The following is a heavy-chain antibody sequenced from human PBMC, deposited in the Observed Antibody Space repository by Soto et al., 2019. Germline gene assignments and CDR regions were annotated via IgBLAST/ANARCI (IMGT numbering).Heavy chain of an antibody. CDR3: ARGSYDILTGPWNYYGMDV. D-gene: IGHD3-9*01. Sequence: PSETLSLTCTVSGGSISSYYWSWIRPPPGKGLEWIGYIYYSGSTNYNPSLKSRVTISVDTSKNQFSLKLSSVTAADTAVYYCARGSYDILTGPWNYYGMDVWGQGTTVTVSS. V-gene: IGHV4-59*01. J-gene: IGHJ6*02. CDR1: GGSISSYY. CDR2: IYYSGST.